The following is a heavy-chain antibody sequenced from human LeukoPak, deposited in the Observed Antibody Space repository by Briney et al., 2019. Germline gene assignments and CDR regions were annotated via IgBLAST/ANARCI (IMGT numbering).Heavy chain of an antibody. V-gene: IGHV3-7*01. Sequence: GGSLRLSCAASGFTLRSYTMNWVRQAPGKGLEWVANIKQDGSEKYYVDSVKGRFTISRDNAKNSLYLQMNSLRAEDTAVYYCARFSGWPHLFDYWGQGTLVTVSS. D-gene: IGHD6-19*01. CDR3: ARFSGWPHLFDY. J-gene: IGHJ4*02. CDR2: IKQDGSEK. CDR1: GFTLRSYT.